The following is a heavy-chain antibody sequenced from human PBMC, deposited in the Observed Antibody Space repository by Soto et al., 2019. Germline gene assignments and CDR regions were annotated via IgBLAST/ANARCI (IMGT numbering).Heavy chain of an antibody. V-gene: IGHV1-69*13. CDR1: GGTFSSYA. D-gene: IGHD5-18*01. CDR3: ARARGYSYGLDGWFDP. CDR2: IIPIFGTA. J-gene: IGHJ5*02. Sequence: GASVKVSCKASGGTFSSYAISWVRQAPGQGLEWMGGIIPIFGTANYAQKFQGRVTITADESTSTAYMELSSLRSEDTAVYYCARARGYSYGLDGWFDPWGQGTLVTVSS.